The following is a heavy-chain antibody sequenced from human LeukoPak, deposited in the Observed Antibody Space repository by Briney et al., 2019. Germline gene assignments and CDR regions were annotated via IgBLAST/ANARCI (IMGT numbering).Heavy chain of an antibody. J-gene: IGHJ4*02. CDR1: GGSISSYY. Sequence: PSETLSLTCTVSGGSISSYYWSWIRQPPGKGLEWIGYIYYSGSTNYNPSLKSRVTISVDTSKNQFSLKLSSVTAADTAVYYCARLTSRGGYHFDYWGQGTLVTVSS. CDR3: ARLTSRGGYHFDY. CDR2: IYYSGST. D-gene: IGHD5-18*01. V-gene: IGHV4-59*01.